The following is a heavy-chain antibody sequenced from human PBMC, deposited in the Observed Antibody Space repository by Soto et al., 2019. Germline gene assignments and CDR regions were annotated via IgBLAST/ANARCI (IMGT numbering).Heavy chain of an antibody. J-gene: IGHJ4*02. V-gene: IGHV3-23*01. D-gene: IGHD1-20*01. CDR1: GFTFSSYA. CDR2: ISGSGGST. CDR3: AKGADNHQSYYFDY. Sequence: GESLKISCAASGFTFSSYAMSWVRQAPGKGLEWVSAISGSGGSTYYADSVKGRFTISRDNSKNTLYLQMNSLRAEDTAVYYCAKGADNHQSYYFDYWGQGTLVTVSS.